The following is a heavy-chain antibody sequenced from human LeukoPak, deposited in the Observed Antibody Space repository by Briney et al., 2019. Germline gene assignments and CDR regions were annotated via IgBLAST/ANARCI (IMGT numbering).Heavy chain of an antibody. CDR3: AREVSYYYGSGSYFDY. V-gene: IGHV4-59*12. Sequence: PSETLSLTCTVSGGPIRSYYWSWIRQPPGKGLEWIGYIYYSGSTNYNPSLKSRVTISVDTSKNQFSLKLSSVTAADTAVYYCAREVSYYYGSGSYFDYWGQGTLVTVSS. J-gene: IGHJ4*02. CDR2: IYYSGST. CDR1: GGPIRSYY. D-gene: IGHD3-10*01.